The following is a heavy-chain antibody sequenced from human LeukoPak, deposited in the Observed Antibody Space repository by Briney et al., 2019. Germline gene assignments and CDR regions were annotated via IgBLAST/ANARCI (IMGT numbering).Heavy chain of an antibody. CDR3: AKHPAYCGGDCYFGPSDAFDI. D-gene: IGHD2-21*02. J-gene: IGHJ3*02. CDR1: GFTFSSYA. V-gene: IGHV3-23*01. Sequence: PGGSLRLSCAASGFTFSSYAMSWVRQAPGKGLEWVSAISGSGGSTYYADSVKGRFTISRDNSKNTLYLQMNSLRAEDTAVYYCAKHPAYCGGDCYFGPSDAFDIWGQGTMVTVSS. CDR2: ISGSGGST.